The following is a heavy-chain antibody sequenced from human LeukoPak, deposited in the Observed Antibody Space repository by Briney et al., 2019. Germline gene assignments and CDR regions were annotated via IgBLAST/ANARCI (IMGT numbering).Heavy chain of an antibody. Sequence: GGSLRLSCVASGFTFSDYYMSWIRQAPGKGLEWVSYISGRGNIIYYADSVKGRFNIARDNAKNSLYLQINKLRAEDTAVYYXXXXXXXXGYWSYYYYYYMDVWGKGTTVTVSS. CDR1: GFTFSDYY. D-gene: IGHD3-22*01. CDR2: ISGRGNII. J-gene: IGHJ6*03. V-gene: IGHV3-11*04. CDR3: XXXXXXXGYWSYYYYYYMDV.